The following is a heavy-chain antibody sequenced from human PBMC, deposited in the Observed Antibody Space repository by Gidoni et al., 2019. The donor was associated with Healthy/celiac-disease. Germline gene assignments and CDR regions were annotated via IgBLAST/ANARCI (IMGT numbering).Heavy chain of an antibody. D-gene: IGHD2-2*01. CDR3: AKECCSSIFYYYYYMDV. CDR2: ISGSGGST. J-gene: IGHJ6*03. Sequence: EVQLLESGGGLVQPGGSLRLSCAASGFTFSRYAMSWVRQAPGKGLECVSAISGSGGSTYYADSVKGRFTISRDNSKNTLYLQMNSLRAEDTAVYYCAKECCSSIFYYYYYMDVWGKGTTVTVSS. V-gene: IGHV3-23*01. CDR1: GFTFSRYA.